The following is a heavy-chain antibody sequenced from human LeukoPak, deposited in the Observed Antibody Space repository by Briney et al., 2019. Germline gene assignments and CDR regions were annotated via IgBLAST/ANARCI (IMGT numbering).Heavy chain of an antibody. CDR3: AKDMGRYFDWTFDY. D-gene: IGHD3-9*01. J-gene: IGHJ4*02. V-gene: IGHV3-9*03. CDR1: GFTFDDYA. Sequence: PGXSXXLSCAXXGFTFDDYAXHWVRQAPGKGLXWVSGISWNSGSIGYADSVKGRFTISRDNAKNSLYLQMNSLRAEDMALYYCAKDMGRYFDWTFDYWGQGTLVTVSS. CDR2: ISWNSGSI.